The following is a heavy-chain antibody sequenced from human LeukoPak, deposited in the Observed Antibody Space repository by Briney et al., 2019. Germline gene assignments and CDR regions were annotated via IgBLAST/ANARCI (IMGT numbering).Heavy chain of an antibody. CDR1: GYTFTGYY. D-gene: IGHD2-2*01. J-gene: IGHJ4*02. V-gene: IGHV1-2*02. Sequence: GASVKVSCKASGYTFTGYYMHWVRQAPGQGLEWMGWINPNSGGTNYAQKFQGRVTMTRDTSISTAYMELSRLRSDDTAAYYCAWCSSTSCYFDYWGQGTLVTVSS. CDR2: INPNSGGT. CDR3: AWCSSTSCYFDY.